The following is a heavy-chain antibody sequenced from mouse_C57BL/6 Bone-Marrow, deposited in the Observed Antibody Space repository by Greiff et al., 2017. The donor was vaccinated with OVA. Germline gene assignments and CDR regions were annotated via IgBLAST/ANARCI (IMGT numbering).Heavy chain of an antibody. Sequence: EVQRVESGPGLVKPSQSLSLTCSVTGYSITSGYYWNWIRQFPGNKLEWMGYISYDGSNNSNPSLKNRISITRDTSKNQFFLKLNSVTTEDTATYYCARDYGSSPAWFAYWGQGTLVTVSA. J-gene: IGHJ3*01. CDR3: ARDYGSSPAWFAY. D-gene: IGHD1-1*01. CDR1: GYSITSGYY. V-gene: IGHV3-6*01. CDR2: ISYDGSN.